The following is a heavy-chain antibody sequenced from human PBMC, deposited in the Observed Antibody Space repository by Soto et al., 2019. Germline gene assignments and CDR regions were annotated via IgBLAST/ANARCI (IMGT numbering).Heavy chain of an antibody. CDR2: ISSSGSTI. CDR1: GFTFSSYE. V-gene: IGHV3-48*03. Sequence: SCAASGFTFSSYEMNWVRQAPGKGLEWVSYISSSGSTIYYADSVKGRFTISRDNAKNSLYLQMNSLRAEDTAVYYCARAGRYYDSSGYSDAFDIWGQGTMVTVSS. CDR3: ARAGRYYDSSGYSDAFDI. D-gene: IGHD3-22*01. J-gene: IGHJ3*02.